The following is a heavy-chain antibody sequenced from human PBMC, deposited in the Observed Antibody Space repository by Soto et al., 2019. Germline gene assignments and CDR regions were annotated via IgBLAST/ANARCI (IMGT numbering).Heavy chain of an antibody. Sequence: ASVKVSCKASGYTFTSYYIHWVRQAPGQGLEWMGIVNPSGGSTSYAQKFQGRVTMTRDTSTSTVYMELSSLRSEDTAVYYCARDLVGVVVAATKIEFNRFHPYYYYGMDVWGQGTTVTVSS. CDR1: GYTFTSYY. CDR3: ARDLVGVVVAATKIEFNRFHPYYYYGMDV. V-gene: IGHV1-46*01. J-gene: IGHJ6*02. D-gene: IGHD2-15*01. CDR2: VNPSGGST.